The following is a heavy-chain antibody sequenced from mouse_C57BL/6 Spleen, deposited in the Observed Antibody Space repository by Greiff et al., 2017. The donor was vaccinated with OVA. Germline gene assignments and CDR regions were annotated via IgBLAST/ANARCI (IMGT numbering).Heavy chain of an antibody. D-gene: IGHD2-4*01. J-gene: IGHJ2*01. V-gene: IGHV5-16*01. CDR1: GFTFSDYY. CDR3: ARDRDDYGGYDFDY. CDR2: INHDGGST. Sequence: EVQLVEPGGGLVQPGSSMKLSCTASGFTFSDYYLAWVRQVPEKGLDGVAKINHDGGSTYYLDALKSSSIISGDNAKNMRYLQMSSLKSEDTATYYCARDRDDYGGYDFDYWGQGTTLTVSS.